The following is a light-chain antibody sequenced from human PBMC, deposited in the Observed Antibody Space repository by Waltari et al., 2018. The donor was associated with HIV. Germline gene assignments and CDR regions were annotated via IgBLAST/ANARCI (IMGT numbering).Light chain of an antibody. CDR1: QSVGRD. Sequence: EIVMTQSPDTLSVSPGERATLSCRASQSVGRDLACYQHTPGQAPRLLIYGAASRATGIPARVSGSGSGTDFTLTISSLQSEDFAVYYCQQYNNWPPLTFGGGTKVEIK. CDR2: GAA. J-gene: IGKJ4*01. V-gene: IGKV3-15*01. CDR3: QQYNNWPPLT.